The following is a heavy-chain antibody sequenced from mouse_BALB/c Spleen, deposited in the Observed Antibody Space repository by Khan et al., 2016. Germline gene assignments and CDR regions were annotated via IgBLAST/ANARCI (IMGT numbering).Heavy chain of an antibody. J-gene: IGHJ4*01. CDR3: ARELGHYAMDY. Sequence: QMQLKQSGPGLVAPSQSLSITCTVSGFSLTGYGVNWVRQPPGKGLEWLGMIWGDGSTDYNSALKSRLSISKDNSKSQVFLKMNSLQTDDTARYYCARELGHYAMDYWGQGTSVTVSS. V-gene: IGHV2-6-7*01. CDR1: GFSLTGYG. CDR2: IWGDGST. D-gene: IGHD4-1*01.